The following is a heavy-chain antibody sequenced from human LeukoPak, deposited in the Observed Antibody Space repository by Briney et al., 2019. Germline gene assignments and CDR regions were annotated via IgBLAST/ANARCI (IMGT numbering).Heavy chain of an antibody. CDR2: IYSGGST. J-gene: IGHJ4*02. CDR1: GVNVSRNY. V-gene: IGHV3-53*01. Sequence: QPSGSLSLSCAASGVNVSRNYMSWVRQAPGQGLEWVSVIYSGGSTYYADSVKGRFIISRDNSKNTVYLQMNSLRAEDTAAYYCARDPPRGNWEYWGQGTLVSVSS. D-gene: IGHD7-27*01. CDR3: ARDPPRGNWEY.